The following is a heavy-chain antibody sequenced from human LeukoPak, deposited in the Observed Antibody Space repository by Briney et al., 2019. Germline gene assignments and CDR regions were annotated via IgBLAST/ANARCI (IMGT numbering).Heavy chain of an antibody. Sequence: SETLSLTCTVSGGSIKSYYWNWIRQPAGKGLEWIGCIYSTGITNYNPSLKSRVTMSVDSSKNQFSLKLRSVTAADTAVYHCARDRDWNYWFDPWGRGIPVLVSS. CDR3: ARDRDWNYWFDP. CDR2: IYSTGIT. J-gene: IGHJ5*02. D-gene: IGHD1-7*01. V-gene: IGHV4-4*07. CDR1: GGSIKSYY.